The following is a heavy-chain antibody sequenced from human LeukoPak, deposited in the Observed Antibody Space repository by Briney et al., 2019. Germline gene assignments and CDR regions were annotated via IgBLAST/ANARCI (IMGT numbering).Heavy chain of an antibody. CDR1: GYTFTSYG. V-gene: IGHV1-18*01. CDR2: ISAYNGNT. J-gene: IGHJ4*02. Sequence: ASVKVSCKASGYTFTSYGISWVRQAPGQGLEWMGWISAYNGNTNYAQKLQGRVTMTTDTSTSTAYMELRSLRSDDTAVCYCARGHRTSLDYYDSSGYSPPDYWGQGTLVTVSS. D-gene: IGHD3-22*01. CDR3: ARGHRTSLDYYDSSGYSPPDY.